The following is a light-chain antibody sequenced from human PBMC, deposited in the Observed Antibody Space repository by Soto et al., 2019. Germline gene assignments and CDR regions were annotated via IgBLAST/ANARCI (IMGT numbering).Light chain of an antibody. CDR3: MQSLQLPLT. CDR2: EVS. CDR1: QILLDSDGKTF. J-gene: IGKJ4*01. Sequence: PLSLSVTPGQPASSSCKSSQILLDSDGKTFLYWYVHKPGHPPQLLIYEVSNRFAGVPDRFSGSGSETDFTLEISRVEADDVAMYYCMQSLQLPLTFGGGTKLDIK. V-gene: IGKV2D-29*01.